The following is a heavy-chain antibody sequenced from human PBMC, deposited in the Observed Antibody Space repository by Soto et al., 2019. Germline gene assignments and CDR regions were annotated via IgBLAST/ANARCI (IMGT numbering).Heavy chain of an antibody. CDR3: ASTFGGYCSCGSCFLGLPRYSDL. Sequence: SVKVSCKASGGTFSSYAISWVRQAPGQGLEWMGGIIPIFGTANYAQKFQGRVTITADESTSTAYMELSSLRSEDTAVYYCASTFGGYCSCGSCFLGLPRYSDLCGRGTLVTLSS. J-gene: IGHJ2*01. CDR1: GGTFSSYA. D-gene: IGHD2-15*01. V-gene: IGHV1-69*13. CDR2: IIPIFGTA.